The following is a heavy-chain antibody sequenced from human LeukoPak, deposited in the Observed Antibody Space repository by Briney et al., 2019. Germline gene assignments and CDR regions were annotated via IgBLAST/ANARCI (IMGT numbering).Heavy chain of an antibody. CDR2: IYTSGST. CDR1: GGSISSYY. V-gene: IGHV4-4*07. D-gene: IGHD6-19*01. J-gene: IGHJ4*02. Sequence: SETLSLTGTASGGSISSYYWSWIRQPAGKGLEWIARIYTSGSTNYNPSLKSRVTMSVDTSKNQFSLKMSSVTAADTAVYYCARDAGIAVAGFDFWAQGTLVTVSS. CDR3: ARDAGIAVAGFDF.